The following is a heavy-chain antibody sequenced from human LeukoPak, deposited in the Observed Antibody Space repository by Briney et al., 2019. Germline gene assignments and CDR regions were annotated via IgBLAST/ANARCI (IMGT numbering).Heavy chain of an antibody. Sequence: ASVKVSCKASGYTFTSYDINWVRQATGQGLEWMGWMNRNRGNTGYAQKFQGRVTMTRNTSISTAYMELSSLRSEDTAVYYCARARSTYYDFWSGYYNNYYGMDVWGQGTTVTVSS. CDR2: MNRNRGNT. CDR1: GYTFTSYD. V-gene: IGHV1-8*01. D-gene: IGHD3-3*01. CDR3: ARARSTYYDFWSGYYNNYYGMDV. J-gene: IGHJ6*02.